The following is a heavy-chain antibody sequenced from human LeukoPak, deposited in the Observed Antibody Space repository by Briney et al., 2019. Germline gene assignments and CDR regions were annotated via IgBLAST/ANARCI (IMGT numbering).Heavy chain of an antibody. D-gene: IGHD6-19*01. CDR1: GFTFRNYW. V-gene: IGHV3-7*03. Sequence: GGSLRLSCAASGFTFRNYWMSWVRQAPGTGLEWVANVKQDGSDRNYVTSVRGRFTISRDNAESSLFLQMNSLRAEDTAVYYCVRNLAVAGTCFDSWGQGTLVTVSS. J-gene: IGHJ4*02. CDR2: VKQDGSDR. CDR3: VRNLAVAGTCFDS.